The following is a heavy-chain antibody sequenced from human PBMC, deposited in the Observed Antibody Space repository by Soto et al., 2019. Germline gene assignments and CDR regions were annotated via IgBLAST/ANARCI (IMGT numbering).Heavy chain of an antibody. J-gene: IGHJ4*02. CDR2: IWYDGSNK. CDR3: ARDPTYYYDSSGQDYFDY. CDR1: GFTFSSYG. D-gene: IGHD3-22*01. Sequence: PGGSLRLSCAASGFTFSSYGMHWVRQAPGKGLEWVAVIWYDGSNKYYADSVKGRFTISRDNSKNTLYLQMNSLRAEDTAVYYCARDPTYYYDSSGQDYFDYWRQGTLVTVSS. V-gene: IGHV3-33*01.